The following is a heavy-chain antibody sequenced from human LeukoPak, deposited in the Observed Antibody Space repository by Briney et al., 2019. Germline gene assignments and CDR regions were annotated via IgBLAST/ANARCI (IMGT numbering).Heavy chain of an antibody. CDR1: GSTFSGHA. D-gene: IGHD1-26*01. CDR3: ARDPTVGFPDYFDY. CDR2: IGHDAVNK. V-gene: IGHV3-30*04. Sequence: PGGSLRLSCAASGSTFSGHAMHWVRQTPGKGLEWVAVIGHDAVNKFYADTVKGRFTISRDNSMNTLFLQMDSLTTEDTAVYYCARDPTVGFPDYFDYWGQGTLVSVSS. J-gene: IGHJ4*02.